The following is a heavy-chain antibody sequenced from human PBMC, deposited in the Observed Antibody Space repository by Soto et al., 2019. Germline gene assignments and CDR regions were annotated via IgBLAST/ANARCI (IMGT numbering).Heavy chain of an antibody. Sequence: ASVKVSCKASGYTFTSYGISWVRQAPGQGLEWMGWINPNNGNTNYAQKFQGWVTMTRDTSISTAYMELSRLRSDDTAVYYCARVSMSSSGSMYYWGQGTLVTVSS. V-gene: IGHV1-2*04. CDR2: INPNNGNT. CDR3: ARVSMSSSGSMYY. J-gene: IGHJ4*02. CDR1: GYTFTSYG. D-gene: IGHD6-6*01.